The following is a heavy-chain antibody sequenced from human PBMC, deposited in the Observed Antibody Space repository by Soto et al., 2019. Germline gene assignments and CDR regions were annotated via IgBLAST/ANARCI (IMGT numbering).Heavy chain of an antibody. Sequence: SETLSLTCTVSGGSISSYYWNWIRQPPGKGLEWIGDIYYGGGINYNPSLKSRVTLSVDTSKNQFSLKLSSVTAADTAVYYCASQYYYDSSGSQTFDYWGQGTQVTVSS. V-gene: IGHV4-59*01. CDR1: GGSISSYY. CDR2: IYYGGGI. D-gene: IGHD3-22*01. J-gene: IGHJ4*02. CDR3: ASQYYYDSSGSQTFDY.